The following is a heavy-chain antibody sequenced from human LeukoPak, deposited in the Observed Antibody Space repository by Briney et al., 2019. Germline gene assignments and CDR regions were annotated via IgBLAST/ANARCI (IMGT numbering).Heavy chain of an antibody. Sequence: ASVKVSCKASGYTFTSYYMHWVRQAPGQELEWMGIINPSGGSTSYAQKFQGRLTMTADESTSTAYMELSSLRSEDTAVYFCARGGVGLAVAAYFDFWGQGTLVTVSS. V-gene: IGHV1-46*01. D-gene: IGHD6-19*01. CDR3: ARGGVGLAVAAYFDF. CDR2: INPSGGST. CDR1: GYTFTSYY. J-gene: IGHJ4*02.